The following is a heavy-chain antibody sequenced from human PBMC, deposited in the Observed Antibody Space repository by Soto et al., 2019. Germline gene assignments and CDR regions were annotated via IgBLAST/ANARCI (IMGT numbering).Heavy chain of an antibody. Sequence: GGSLRLSCAASGFTFSSYAMSWVRQAPGKGLEWVSAISGSGGSTYYADSVKGRFTISRDNSKNTLYLQMNSLRAEDTAVYYCARDSQYYYDSSGYYYYWGQGTLVTVSS. CDR3: ARDSQYYYDSSGYYYY. CDR1: GFTFSSYA. CDR2: ISGSGGST. J-gene: IGHJ4*02. D-gene: IGHD3-22*01. V-gene: IGHV3-23*01.